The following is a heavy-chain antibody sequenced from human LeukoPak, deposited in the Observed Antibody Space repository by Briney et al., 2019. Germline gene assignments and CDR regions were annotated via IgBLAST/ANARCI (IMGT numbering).Heavy chain of an antibody. V-gene: IGHV4-59*01. CDR3: ARVRDDSSGYSWFDP. J-gene: IGHJ5*02. CDR1: GGSISSYY. Sequence: SETLSLTCTVSGGSISSYYWSWIRQPPGKGLEWIGYIYYSGSTNYNPSLKSRVTISVDTSKNQFSLKLSSVTAADTAVYYCARVRDDSSGYSWFDPWGQGTLVTVSS. CDR2: IYYSGST. D-gene: IGHD3-22*01.